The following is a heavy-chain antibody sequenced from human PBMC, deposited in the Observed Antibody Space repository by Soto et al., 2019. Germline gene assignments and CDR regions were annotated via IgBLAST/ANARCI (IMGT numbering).Heavy chain of an antibody. CDR2: IYWDDDK. D-gene: IGHD3-16*01. V-gene: IGHV2-5*02. CDR3: AHSVADYLREHFDY. J-gene: IGHJ4*02. CDR1: GLSLRTSGVG. Sequence: SAATLGNPTRRVTLTFSFSGLSLRTSGVGVGWIRQPPGKALEWLALIYWDDDKRYSPSLKRRLTITKDTSKNQVVLTMTNMDPVDTATYYCAHSVADYLREHFDYWGQGTLVTGSS.